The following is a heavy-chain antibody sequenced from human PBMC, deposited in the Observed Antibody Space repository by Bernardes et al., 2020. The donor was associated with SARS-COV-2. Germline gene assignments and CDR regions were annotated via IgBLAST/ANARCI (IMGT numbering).Heavy chain of an antibody. CDR1: GFTFSSYW. D-gene: IGHD3-10*01. V-gene: IGHV3-7*05. J-gene: IGHJ6*03. Sequence: GGSRRLSCAASGFTFSSYWMSWVRQAPGKGLEWVANIKQDGSEKYYVDSVKGRFTISRDNAKNSLYLQMNSLRAEDTAVYYCEREGLWFGETSFYYYYYMDVWGKGTTVTVSS. CDR2: IKQDGSEK. CDR3: EREGLWFGETSFYYYYYMDV.